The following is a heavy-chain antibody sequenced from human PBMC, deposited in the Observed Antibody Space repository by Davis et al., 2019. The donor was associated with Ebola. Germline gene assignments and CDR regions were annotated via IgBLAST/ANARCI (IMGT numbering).Heavy chain of an antibody. V-gene: IGHV1-69*13. D-gene: IGHD5-18*01. CDR2: IIPIFGTA. CDR1: GGTFSSYA. Sequence: SVKVSCKASGGTFSSYAISWVRQAPGQGLEWMGGIIPIFGTANYAQKFQGRVTITADESTSTAYMELSSLRSEDTAVYYCARAGYSYGTFFDYWGQGTLVTVSS. CDR3: ARAGYSYGTFFDY. J-gene: IGHJ4*02.